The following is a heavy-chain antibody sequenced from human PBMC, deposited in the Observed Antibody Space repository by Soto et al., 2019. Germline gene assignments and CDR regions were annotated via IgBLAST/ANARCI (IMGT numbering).Heavy chain of an antibody. CDR3: ARDLCSGGSCYINWFDP. CDR2: ISAYNGNT. D-gene: IGHD2-15*01. Sequence: ASVKVSCKASGYTFTSYGISWVRQAPGQGLEWMGWISAYNGNTNYAQKLQGRVTMTTDTSTSTAYMELRSLRSDDTAVYYCARDLCSGGSCYINWFDPWGQGTLVTVSS. V-gene: IGHV1-18*01. J-gene: IGHJ5*02. CDR1: GYTFTSYG.